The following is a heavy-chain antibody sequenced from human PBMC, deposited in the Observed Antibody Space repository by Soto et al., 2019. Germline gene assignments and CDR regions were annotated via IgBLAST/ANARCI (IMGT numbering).Heavy chain of an antibody. J-gene: IGHJ4*02. CDR2: ISSSSSYI. CDR1: GFTFSSYS. Sequence: ESGGGLVKPGGSLRLSCAASGFTFSSYSMNWVRQAPGKGLEWVSSISSSSSYIYYADSVKGRFTISRDNATNSLYLQMNSLRAEDTAVYYCARWTYYYDSSGYYYGNLIDYWGQGTLVTVSS. CDR3: ARWTYYYDSSGYYYGNLIDY. D-gene: IGHD3-22*01. V-gene: IGHV3-21*01.